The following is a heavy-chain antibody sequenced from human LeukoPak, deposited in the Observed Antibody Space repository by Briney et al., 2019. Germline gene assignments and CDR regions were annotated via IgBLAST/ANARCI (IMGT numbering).Heavy chain of an antibody. V-gene: IGHV4-39*01. CDR3: ARRGGYNYGFDY. D-gene: IGHD5-18*01. Sequence: SETLSLTCSVSGGSISSSSYYWGWIRQPPGKGLAWIGDVYYSGSTYYNPSLKGRVTISVDTSKNQFSLKLSSVTAADTAVYYCARRGGYNYGFDYWGQGTLVTVSS. J-gene: IGHJ4*02. CDR2: VYYSGST. CDR1: GGSISSSSYY.